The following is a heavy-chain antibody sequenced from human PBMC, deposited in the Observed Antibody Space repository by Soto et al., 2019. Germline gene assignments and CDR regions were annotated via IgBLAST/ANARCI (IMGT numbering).Heavy chain of an antibody. Sequence: QVQLQQWGAGLLKPSETLSLTCAVYGGSFSGYYWSWIRQPPGKGLEWIGEINHSGSTNYNPSLKSRVTISVDTSKNQFSLKLSSVTAADTAVYYCARGRRSGRNFDIWGQGTMVTVSS. V-gene: IGHV4-34*02. CDR1: GGSFSGYY. CDR3: ARGRRSGRNFDI. CDR2: INHSGST. D-gene: IGHD1-26*01. J-gene: IGHJ3*02.